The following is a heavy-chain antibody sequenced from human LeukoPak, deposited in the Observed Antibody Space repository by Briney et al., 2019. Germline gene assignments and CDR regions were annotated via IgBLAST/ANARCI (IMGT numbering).Heavy chain of an antibody. J-gene: IGHJ4*02. D-gene: IGHD3-3*01. CDR3: AKGFGDTTFGVVTANDY. Sequence: PGGSLRLSCAASGFTFSRYAMTWVRQAPGKGLEWVSTISGVGDRTYLADSVKGRFTVSRDNSKSTLYLQMNRLRAEDTAVYYCAKGFGDTTFGVVTANDYWGQGILVIVSS. V-gene: IGHV3-23*01. CDR2: ISGVGDRT. CDR1: GFTFSRYA.